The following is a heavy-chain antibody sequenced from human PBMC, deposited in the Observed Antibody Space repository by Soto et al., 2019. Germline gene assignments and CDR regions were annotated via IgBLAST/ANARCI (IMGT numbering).Heavy chain of an antibody. J-gene: IGHJ6*02. D-gene: IGHD2-8*02. V-gene: IGHV1-69*02. Sequence: SVTVSCKASGGTFSRYTFTWVRQAPGQGLEWKGRIIPILDIPNYAQNFQGRVTITADKSTSTAYMELSSLRSDDTAVYYCASHFTGVLVLGTSPPGGDNYGWDVWGQGTTVTVSS. CDR3: ASHFTGVLVLGTSPPGGDNYGWDV. CDR2: IIPILDIP. CDR1: GGTFSRYT.